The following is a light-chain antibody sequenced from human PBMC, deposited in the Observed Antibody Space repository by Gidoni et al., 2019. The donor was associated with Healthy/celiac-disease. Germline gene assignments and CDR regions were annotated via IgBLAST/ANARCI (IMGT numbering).Light chain of an antibody. CDR1: QSVSSN. Sequence: EIVMTQSPATLSVSPGERATLSCRASQSVSSNLAWYQQKPGQAPRLLIYGASTRATGIPVRFSGSGSGTEFTLTISSLQSEDFAVYYCQQYNNPRGITFGQGTRLEIK. CDR3: QQYNNPRGIT. CDR2: GAS. J-gene: IGKJ5*01. V-gene: IGKV3-15*01.